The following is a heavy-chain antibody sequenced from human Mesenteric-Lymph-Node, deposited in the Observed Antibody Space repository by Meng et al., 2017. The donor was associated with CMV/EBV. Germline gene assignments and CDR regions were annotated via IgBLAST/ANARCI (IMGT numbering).Heavy chain of an antibody. CDR2: ISWHGVST. Sequence: GGSLRLSCAAYGFTFDNFGIHWVRQAPGRGLEWVSLISWHGVSTYYADSVKGRFTISRDNSKNSLYLQMDSLRVEDTALYYCAKALYSGYDGPLGDWGQGTLVTVSS. J-gene: IGHJ4*02. D-gene: IGHD5-12*01. V-gene: IGHV3-43D*03. CDR3: AKALYSGYDGPLGD. CDR1: GFTFDNFG.